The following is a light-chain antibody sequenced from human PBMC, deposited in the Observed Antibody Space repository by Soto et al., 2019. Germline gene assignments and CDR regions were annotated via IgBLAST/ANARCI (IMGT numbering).Light chain of an antibody. J-gene: IGKJ1*01. CDR1: QSVSSY. Sequence: EIVLTQSPATLSLSPGERATLSCRASQSVSSYLACYQPKPGQAPRLLIYDASNRATGIPARFSGSGSGTVLTHTISSLEPEDFAVYYCQQRSNWPWTFGQGTKVEIK. V-gene: IGKV3-11*01. CDR2: DAS. CDR3: QQRSNWPWT.